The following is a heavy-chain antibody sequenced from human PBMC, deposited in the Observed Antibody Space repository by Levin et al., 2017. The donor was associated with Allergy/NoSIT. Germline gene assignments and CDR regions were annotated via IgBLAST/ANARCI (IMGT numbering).Heavy chain of an antibody. CDR1: GFTFSSYS. CDR3: ARDPRYSGSYRIY. CDR2: ISSSSSTI. V-gene: IGHV3-48*01. Sequence: GESLKISCAASGFTFSSYSMNWVRQAPGKGLEWVSYISSSSSTIYYADSVKGRFTISRDNAKNSLYLQMNSLRAEDTAVYYCARDPRYSGSYRIYWGQGTLVTVSS. J-gene: IGHJ4*02. D-gene: IGHD1-26*01.